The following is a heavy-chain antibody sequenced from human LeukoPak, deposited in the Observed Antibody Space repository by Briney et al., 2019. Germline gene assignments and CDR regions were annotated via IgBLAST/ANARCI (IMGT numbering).Heavy chain of an antibody. V-gene: IGHV3-23*01. CDR2: ITDSGGRT. J-gene: IGHJ4*02. D-gene: IGHD2-15*01. Sequence: GGSLTLFWAASGFTFTTYAMNWVRQAPGKGLEWVSAITDSGGRTYYADSVKGRFTISRDNSKNTLYMQMNSLRAEDTAVYYCAKAPVTTCRGAFCYPFDYWGLGALVTVSS. CDR1: GFTFTTYA. CDR3: AKAPVTTCRGAFCYPFDY.